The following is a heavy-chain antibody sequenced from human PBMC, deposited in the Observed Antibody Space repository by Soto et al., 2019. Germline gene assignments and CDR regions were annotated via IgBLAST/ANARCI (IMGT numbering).Heavy chain of an antibody. D-gene: IGHD3-10*01. CDR1: GFPFSNAW. CDR2: VKSKTDGGSA. Sequence: EVQLVESGGGLVEPGGSLRLSCAASGFPFSNAWINWVRQTPGTGLQWVGRVKSKTDGGSADYAAPVKGRFAVSRDDSKNIVYLQMNSVKIEDTGVYYCTTDSRTTMPEVRFDYWGHGTLVTVSS. CDR3: TTDSRTTMPEVRFDY. J-gene: IGHJ4*01. V-gene: IGHV3-15*07.